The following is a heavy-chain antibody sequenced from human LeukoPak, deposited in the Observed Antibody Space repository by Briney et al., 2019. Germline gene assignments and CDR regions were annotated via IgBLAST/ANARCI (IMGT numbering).Heavy chain of an antibody. CDR2: IDTKSGGT. CDR3: ASEAFCAGGRCYLHRVAS. Sequence: ASVTVSFKASGYTFTAYYMHWVRQAPGQGLEWMGWIDTKSGGTKYAQKFQGRDTITRDTSIDTAYMELSRLISDDTALYYCASEAFCAGGRCYLHRVASWGPGTLVTVSA. J-gene: IGHJ4*02. CDR1: GYTFTAYY. V-gene: IGHV1-2*02. D-gene: IGHD2-8*02.